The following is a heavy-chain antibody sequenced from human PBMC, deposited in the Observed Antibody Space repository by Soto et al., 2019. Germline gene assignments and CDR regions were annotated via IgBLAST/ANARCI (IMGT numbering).Heavy chain of an antibody. J-gene: IGHJ1*01. V-gene: IGHV3-30*18. CDR3: AKGVVVATTYFRH. CDR2: ISYDGSDK. CDR1: GFTFSSYG. Sequence: QVQLVESGGGVVQPGRSLRLSCAASGFTFSSYGMHWVRQAPGKGLGWVAVISYDGSDKCYADSVKGRFTISRDNSNNTLYLQMASMRAEDTAVYYCAKGVVVATTYFRHWGQGTLVTVSS. D-gene: IGHD2-15*01.